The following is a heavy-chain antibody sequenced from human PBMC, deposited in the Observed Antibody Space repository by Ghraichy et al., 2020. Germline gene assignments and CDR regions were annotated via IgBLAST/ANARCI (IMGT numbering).Heavy chain of an antibody. Sequence: ASVKVSCQVAGYMFVSYGLAWVRQAPGQGLEWMGWITPHNDKTIYAQKFQGRVTMTTDTSAGTGYLERRSLRSDDTAVYYCAREAHNWNGRFDSWGQGTPVAVSS. CDR3: AREAHNWNGRFDS. V-gene: IGHV1-18*01. D-gene: IGHD1-1*01. CDR2: ITPHNDKT. J-gene: IGHJ4*02. CDR1: GYMFVSYG.